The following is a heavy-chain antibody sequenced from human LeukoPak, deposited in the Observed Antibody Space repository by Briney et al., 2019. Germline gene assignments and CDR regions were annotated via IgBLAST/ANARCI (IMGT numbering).Heavy chain of an antibody. J-gene: IGHJ4*02. CDR3: ARDRRGGSTSHDY. V-gene: IGHV3-30-3*01. D-gene: IGHD2-2*01. CDR1: GFTFSSYA. CDR2: ISYDGSNK. Sequence: GGSLRLSCAASGFTFSSYAMHWVRQAPGKGLEWVAVISYDGSNKYYADSVKGRFTISRDNAKNSLYLQMNSLRAEDTAVYYCARDRRGGSTSHDYWGQGTLVAVSS.